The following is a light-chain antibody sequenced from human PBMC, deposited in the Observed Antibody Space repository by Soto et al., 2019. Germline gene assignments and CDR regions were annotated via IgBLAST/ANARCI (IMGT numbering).Light chain of an antibody. V-gene: IGKV3-15*01. CDR1: QSVNGN. CDR3: QLYNNWPPWV. Sequence: EIVMTQSPATLSVSPREGAALSCRASQSVNGNLAWYQQKPGQAPRLLIYGASTRSTGIPARFSVSRSGTECTLTIRCLQSEDFAFYYRQLYNNWPPWVLGQGNKVEIK. CDR2: GAS. J-gene: IGKJ1*01.